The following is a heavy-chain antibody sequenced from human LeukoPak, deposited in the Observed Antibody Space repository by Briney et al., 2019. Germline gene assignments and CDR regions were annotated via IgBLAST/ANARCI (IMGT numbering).Heavy chain of an antibody. CDR1: GFTFSSYA. Sequence: GGSLRLSCAASGFTFSSYAMSSVRQAPGKGLEWVSAISGSGGSTYYADSVKGRLTISRANSKTTLYLQMNSLRAEDTAVYYCAKDTPVTTGVVDYWGQGTLVTVSS. CDR3: AKDTPVTTGVVDY. D-gene: IGHD4-17*01. V-gene: IGHV3-23*01. CDR2: ISGSGGST. J-gene: IGHJ4*02.